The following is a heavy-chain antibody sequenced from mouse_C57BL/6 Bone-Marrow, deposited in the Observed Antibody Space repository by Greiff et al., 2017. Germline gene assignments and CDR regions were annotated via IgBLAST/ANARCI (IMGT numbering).Heavy chain of an antibody. V-gene: IGHV1-64*01. CDR1: GYTFTSYW. CDR3: AMPIYYGNSWLAY. Sequence: QVQLQQPGAELVKPGASVKLSCKASGYTFTSYWMHWVKQRPGQGLEWIGMIHPNSGSTNYNEKFKSKATLTVDKSSSTAYMQLSSLTSEDSAVYYCAMPIYYGNSWLAYWGQGTLVTVSA. J-gene: IGHJ3*01. D-gene: IGHD2-1*01. CDR2: IHPNSGST.